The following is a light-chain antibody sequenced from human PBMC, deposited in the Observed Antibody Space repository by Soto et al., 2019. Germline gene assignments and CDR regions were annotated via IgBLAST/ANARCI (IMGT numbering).Light chain of an antibody. CDR3: SSYTSSSTLV. V-gene: IGLV2-14*03. Sequence: QSALTQPASVSGSPGQSITISCTGTSRDVGGYDYVSWYQQHPGEAPKLMIYDVTNRPSGVSNRFSGSKSGNTASLTISGLQAEDEADYYCSSYTSSSTLVFGTGTKVTVL. CDR1: SRDVGGYDY. CDR2: DVT. J-gene: IGLJ1*01.